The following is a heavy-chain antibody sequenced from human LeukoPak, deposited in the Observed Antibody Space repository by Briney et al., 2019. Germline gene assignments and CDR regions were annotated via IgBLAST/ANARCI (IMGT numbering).Heavy chain of an antibody. J-gene: IGHJ4*02. CDR3: AKDRVLEAPPRSLCDY. CDR2: IWYDGSNK. CDR1: GFTFSSYG. D-gene: IGHD3-10*01. V-gene: IGHV3-33*06. Sequence: GGSLRLSCAESGFTFSSYGMHWVRQAPGKGLEWVAVIWYDGSNKYYADSVKGRFTISRDNSKNTLYLQMNSLRAEDTAVYYCAKDRVLEAPPRSLCDYWGQGTLVTVSS.